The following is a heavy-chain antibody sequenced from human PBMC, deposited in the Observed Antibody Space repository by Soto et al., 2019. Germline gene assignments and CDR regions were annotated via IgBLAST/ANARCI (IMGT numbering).Heavy chain of an antibody. V-gene: IGHV3-23*01. CDR1: GFTFTDYA. D-gene: IGHD6-13*01. CDR3: ARGSSGYISSWYYFDY. CDR2: ISGIGGST. Sequence: EVQLLESGGGLVQPGGSLRLSCAASGFTFTDYALSWVRQAPGKGLEWAATISGIGGSTYLADSVKGRLSISRDNSNNTVSLLMNSLRAEDTAVYFCARGSSGYISSWYYFDYWGRGTLVTVSS. J-gene: IGHJ4*02.